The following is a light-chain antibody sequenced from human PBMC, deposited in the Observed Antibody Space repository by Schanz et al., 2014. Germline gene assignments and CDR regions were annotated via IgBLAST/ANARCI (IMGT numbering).Light chain of an antibody. V-gene: IGLV2-11*01. CDR3: SSYAGSIYV. Sequence: QSALTQPRSVSGSPGQSVTISCTGTSSDVGGYNYVSWYQLHPGKAPKLLIYELTQRPSGVPDRFSGSKSGNTASLTVSGIQAEDESDYYCSSYAGSIYVFGTGTKLTVL. CDR2: ELT. CDR1: SSDVGGYNY. J-gene: IGLJ1*01.